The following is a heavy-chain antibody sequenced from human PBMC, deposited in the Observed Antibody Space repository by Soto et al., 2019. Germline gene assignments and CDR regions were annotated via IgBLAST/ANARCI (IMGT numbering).Heavy chain of an antibody. J-gene: IGHJ6*02. D-gene: IGHD1-20*01. CDR2: IYPSDSNT. Sequence: PGESLKISCKGSGYHFTNHWIAWVRQMPGKGLEWMGIIYPSDSNTKYSPSFQGKVTISADKSISTAYLQWNSLKASDTAIYYCARPPGINFYYGLAVWGQGTTVTVSS. V-gene: IGHV5-51*01. CDR1: GYHFTNHW. CDR3: ARPPGINFYYGLAV.